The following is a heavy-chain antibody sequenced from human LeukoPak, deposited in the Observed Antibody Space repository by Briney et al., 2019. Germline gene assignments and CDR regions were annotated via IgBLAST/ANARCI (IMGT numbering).Heavy chain of an antibody. CDR1: GYSFTSYW. D-gene: IGHD1-14*01. V-gene: IGHV5-51*01. J-gene: IGHJ4*02. CDR2: IYPGDSDT. Sequence: GESLKISCKGSGYSFTSYWIAWVRLMPGNGLECMGIIYPGDSDTRYSPSFQGQVTISADKSISTAYLQWSSLKASDTAMYYCAGQRGTTTPFDYWGQGTLVTVSS. CDR3: AGQRGTTTPFDY.